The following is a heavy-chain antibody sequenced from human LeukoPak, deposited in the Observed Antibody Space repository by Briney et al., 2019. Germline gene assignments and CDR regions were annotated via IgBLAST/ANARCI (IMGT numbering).Heavy chain of an antibody. CDR2: IRYDGSNK. Sequence: PGGSLRLSCAASGFTFSSYGMHWVRQAPGKGLEWVAFIRYDGSNKYYADSVEGRFTISRDNSKNTLYLQMNSLRAEDTAVYYCAKVSSVQQWFYLFDYWGQGTLVTVSS. D-gene: IGHD6-19*01. CDR3: AKVSSVQQWFYLFDY. V-gene: IGHV3-30*02. CDR1: GFTFSSYG. J-gene: IGHJ4*02.